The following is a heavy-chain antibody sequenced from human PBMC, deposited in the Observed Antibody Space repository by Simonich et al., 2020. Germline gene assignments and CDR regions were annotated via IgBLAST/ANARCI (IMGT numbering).Heavy chain of an antibody. CDR3: ARLPDY. CDR1: GSSISSYY. CDR2: IYYSGST. J-gene: IGHJ4*02. Sequence: QVQLQESGPGLVKPSETLSLTCTVSGSSISSYYWSWIRQPPGKGLEWIGYIYYSGSTNYNPSLKSRVTRSVDTSKNQFSLKLSSVTAADTAVYYCARLPDYWGQGTLVTVSS. V-gene: IGHV4-59*08.